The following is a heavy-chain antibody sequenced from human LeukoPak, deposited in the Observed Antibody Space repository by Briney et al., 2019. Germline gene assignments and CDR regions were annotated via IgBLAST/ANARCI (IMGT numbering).Heavy chain of an antibody. Sequence: PGRSLRLSCAASGFTFSNYAMHWVRQAPGKGLEWVAVISYDGNNKYYANSVKGRFTISRDNSKNTLYLQMNSLIPEDTAVYYCARDRQAAGTFDYWGQGTLVTVSS. V-gene: IGHV3-30-3*01. CDR1: GFTFSNYA. CDR2: ISYDGNNK. CDR3: ARDRQAAGTFDY. D-gene: IGHD6-13*01. J-gene: IGHJ4*02.